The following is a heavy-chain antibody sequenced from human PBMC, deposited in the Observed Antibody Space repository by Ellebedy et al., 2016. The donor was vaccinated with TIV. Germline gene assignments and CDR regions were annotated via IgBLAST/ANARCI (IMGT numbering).Heavy chain of an antibody. J-gene: IGHJ4*02. V-gene: IGHV3-48*02. D-gene: IGHD3-16*01. Sequence: GGSLRLSCAASGFTFRSYSMNWVRQAPGKGLEWVSHIKSSSNPIYYADSVKGRFIISRDNDKNSLYLQMNNLRDEDTAVYYCSRDGGRGGGNDFWGRGTLVIVSS. CDR1: GFTFRSYS. CDR3: SRDGGRGGGNDF. CDR2: IKSSSNPI.